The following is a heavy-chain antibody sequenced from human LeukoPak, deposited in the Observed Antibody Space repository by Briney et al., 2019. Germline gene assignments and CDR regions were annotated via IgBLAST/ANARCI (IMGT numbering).Heavy chain of an antibody. V-gene: IGHV3-23*01. Sequence: GGSLRLSCAASGFTFSSYAMSWVRQAPGKGLEWVSAISGSGGSTYYADSVKGRFTISSDNSKNTLYLQMNSLRAEETAVYYCAKNLDIVSSSDFVDYWGDGTLVTVSS. D-gene: IGHD6-6*01. CDR2: ISGSGGST. CDR1: GFTFSSYA. J-gene: IGHJ4*01. CDR3: AKNLDIVSSSDFVDY.